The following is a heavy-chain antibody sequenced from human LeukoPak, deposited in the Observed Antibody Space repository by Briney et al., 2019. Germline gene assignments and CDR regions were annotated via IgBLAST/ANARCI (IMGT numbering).Heavy chain of an antibody. CDR2: TYYRSKWYN. Sequence: SQTHSLTCAISGDSVSSNSAAWNWIRQSPSRGLEWLGRTYYRSKWYNDYALSVKSRITINPDTSKNQFSLQLNSVTPEDTAVYYCARGRYCTSSSCFNWFDPWGQGTLVTVSS. D-gene: IGHD2-15*01. CDR1: GDSVSSNSAA. CDR3: ARGRYCTSSSCFNWFDP. V-gene: IGHV6-1*01. J-gene: IGHJ5*02.